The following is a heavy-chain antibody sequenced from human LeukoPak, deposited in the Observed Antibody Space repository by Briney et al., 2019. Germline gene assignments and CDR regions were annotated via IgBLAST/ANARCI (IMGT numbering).Heavy chain of an antibody. V-gene: IGHV4-59*08. D-gene: IGHD6-19*01. CDR3: ARDSSGPGDAFDI. CDR1: GGSISSYY. CDR2: IYYGGST. J-gene: IGHJ3*02. Sequence: SETLSLTCTVSGGSISSYYWSWIRQPPGKGLEWIGYIYYGGSTNYNPSLKSRVTISVDTSKNQFSLKLSSVTAADTAVYYCARDSSGPGDAFDIWGQGTMVTVSS.